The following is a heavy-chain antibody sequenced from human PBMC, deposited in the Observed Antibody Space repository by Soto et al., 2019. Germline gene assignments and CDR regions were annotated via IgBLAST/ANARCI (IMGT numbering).Heavy chain of an antibody. J-gene: IGHJ5*02. CDR3: ARDPPDYYSSVYDAWYNWFDP. D-gene: IGHD3-22*01. V-gene: IGHV1-18*01. CDR1: GYTFTSYG. CDR2: ISAYNGNT. Sequence: ASVKVSCKASGYTFTSYGISWVRQAPLQGLEWMGWISAYNGNTNYAQKLQGRVTMTTDKSKGTAYMELRSMRSDDTAVYYCARDPPDYYSSVYDAWYNWFDPWGQGPLVTVSS.